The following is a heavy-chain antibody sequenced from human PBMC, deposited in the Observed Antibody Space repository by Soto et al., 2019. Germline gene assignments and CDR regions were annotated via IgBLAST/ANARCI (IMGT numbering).Heavy chain of an antibody. V-gene: IGHV1-18*01. D-gene: IGHD3-3*01. CDR1: GYTFTSYG. J-gene: IGHJ5*02. CDR3: VRDEVHRVPRWSSGWFDP. CDR2: ISAYNGNT. Sequence: QVQLVQSGAEVKKPGASVKVSCKASGYTFTSYGISWVRQAPGQGLEWMGWISAYNGNTNFAQKFQGRVTMTTDTSTSTAYVELRSLRSDDTAVYYCVRDEVHRVPRWSSGWFDPWGQGTLVTVSS.